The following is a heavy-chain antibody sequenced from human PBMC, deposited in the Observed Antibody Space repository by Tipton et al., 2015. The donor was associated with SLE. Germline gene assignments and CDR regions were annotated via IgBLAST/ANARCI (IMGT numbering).Heavy chain of an antibody. J-gene: IGHJ2*01. V-gene: IGHV4-59*01. CDR2: IYYSGST. Sequence: TLSLTCTVSGGSISSYYWSWIRQPPGKGLEWIGYIYYSGSTNYNPSLKSRVTISVDTSKNQFSLKLSSVTAADTAVYYCAGGGDSSGWYRVWYFDLWGRGTLVTVSS. D-gene: IGHD6-19*01. CDR1: GGSISSYY. CDR3: AGGGDSSGWYRVWYFDL.